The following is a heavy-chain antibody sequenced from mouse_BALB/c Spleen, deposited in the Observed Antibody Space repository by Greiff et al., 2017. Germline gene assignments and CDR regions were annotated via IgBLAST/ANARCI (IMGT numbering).Heavy chain of an antibody. V-gene: IGHV6-6*02. CDR1: GFTFSNYW. CDR3: TRPGGNYLYWYFDV. Sequence: EVKLQESGGGLVQPGGSMKLSCVASGFTFSNYWMNWVRQSPEKGLEWVAEIRLKSNNYATHYAESVKGRFTISRDDSKSSVYLQMNNLRAEDTGIYYCTRPGGNYLYWYFDVWGAGTTVTVSS. CDR2: IRLKSNNYAT. J-gene: IGHJ1*01. D-gene: IGHD2-1*01.